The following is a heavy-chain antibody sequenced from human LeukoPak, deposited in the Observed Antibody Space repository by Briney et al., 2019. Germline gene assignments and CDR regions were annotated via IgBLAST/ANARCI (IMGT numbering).Heavy chain of an antibody. D-gene: IGHD4-17*01. CDR1: GGSVSSGSYY. CDR3: ARVYGAFYYYGMDV. V-gene: IGHV4-61*01. CDR2: IYCSGST. Sequence: PSETLSLTCTVSGGSVSSGSYYWSWIRQPPGKGLEWVGYIYCSGSTNYNPSLKSRVTISVDTSKNQFSLKLSSVTAADTAVYYCARVYGAFYYYGMDVWGQGTTVTVSS. J-gene: IGHJ6*02.